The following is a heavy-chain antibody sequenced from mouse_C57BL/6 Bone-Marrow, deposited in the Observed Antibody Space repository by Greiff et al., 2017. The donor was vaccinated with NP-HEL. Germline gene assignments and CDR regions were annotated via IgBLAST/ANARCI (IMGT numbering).Heavy chain of an antibody. CDR1: GYAFSSYW. J-gene: IGHJ1*03. CDR3: ARLTGTSYFDV. D-gene: IGHD4-1*01. CDR2: IYPGDGDT. V-gene: IGHV1-80*01. Sequence: QVQLQQSGAELVKPGASVKISCKASGYAFSSYWMNWVKQRPGQGLEWIGQIYPGDGDTNYNGKFQGKATLTADKSSSTAYMQLSSLTSEDSAVDFGARLTGTSYFDVWGTGTTVTVSS.